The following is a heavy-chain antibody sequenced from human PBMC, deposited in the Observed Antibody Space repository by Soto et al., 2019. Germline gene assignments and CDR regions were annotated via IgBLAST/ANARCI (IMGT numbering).Heavy chain of an antibody. V-gene: IGHV2-5*02. CDR3: AHAYGGRSLY. D-gene: IGHD1-26*01. CDR2: IYWVDSK. Sequence: QITLKESGPALVKPTQTLTLTCTFSGFSLPTDRVGVGWIRQPPGKALEWLAVIYWVDSKTYRPSLKGRLTITKDTSKNQVALTMTDMDPVDTATYYCAHAYGGRSLYWGQGTLVTVSS. CDR1: GFSLPTDRVG. J-gene: IGHJ4*02.